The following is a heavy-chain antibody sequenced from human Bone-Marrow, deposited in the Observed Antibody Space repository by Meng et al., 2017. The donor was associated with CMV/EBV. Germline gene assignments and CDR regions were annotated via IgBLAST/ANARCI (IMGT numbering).Heavy chain of an antibody. CDR1: GFTFSSYV. J-gene: IGHJ4*02. Sequence: GESLKISCAASGFTFSSYVMHWVRQAPGKGLEWVAVISYNGSNKYYADSVKGRFTISRDNSKNTLYLQMNSLRAEDTAVYYCARAVNLAGAGAFFDYWGQGTLVTVSS. CDR3: ARAVNLAGAGAFFDY. CDR2: ISYNGSNK. D-gene: IGHD6-19*01. V-gene: IGHV3-30-3*01.